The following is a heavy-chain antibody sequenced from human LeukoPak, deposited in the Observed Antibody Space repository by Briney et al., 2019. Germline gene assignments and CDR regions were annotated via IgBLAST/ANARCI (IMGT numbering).Heavy chain of an antibody. CDR3: ARGGGSGSYSNYFDY. D-gene: IGHD3-10*01. Sequence: SVKVSCKASGGTFSSYAISWVRQAPGQGLEWMGGITPIFGTANYAQKFQGRVTITADESTSTAYMELSSLRSEDTAVYYCARGGGSGSYSNYFDYWGQGTLVTVSS. J-gene: IGHJ4*02. V-gene: IGHV1-69*13. CDR2: ITPIFGTA. CDR1: GGTFSSYA.